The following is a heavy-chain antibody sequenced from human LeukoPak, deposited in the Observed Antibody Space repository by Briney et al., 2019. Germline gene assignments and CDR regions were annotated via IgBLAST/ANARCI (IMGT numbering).Heavy chain of an antibody. CDR1: GYTFTSYG. CDR3: ARDQRSNIYYYYYGMDV. D-gene: IGHD4-11*01. V-gene: IGHV1-18*01. J-gene: IGHJ6*02. CDR2: ISAYNGNT. Sequence: ASVKVSCKASGYTFTSYGISWVRQAPGQGLEWMGWISAYNGNTNYAQKLQGRVTMTTDTSTSTAYMELRSLRSDDTAVYYCARDQRSNIYYYYYGMDVWGQGTTVTVSS.